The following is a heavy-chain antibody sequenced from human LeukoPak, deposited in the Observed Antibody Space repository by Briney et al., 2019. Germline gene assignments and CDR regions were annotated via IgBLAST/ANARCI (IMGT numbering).Heavy chain of an antibody. CDR2: ISFDGSDA. CDR3: AKDPGDSSGYPLGMDV. D-gene: IGHD3-22*01. V-gene: IGHV3-74*01. CDR1: GFTFSGFW. J-gene: IGHJ6*02. Sequence: GGSLRLSCAASGFTFSGFWMHWVRQAPGKGLVWVSCISFDGSDATYADSVKGRFTISRDNSKNTLYLQMNSLRAEDTAVYYCAKDPGDSSGYPLGMDVWGQGTTVTVSS.